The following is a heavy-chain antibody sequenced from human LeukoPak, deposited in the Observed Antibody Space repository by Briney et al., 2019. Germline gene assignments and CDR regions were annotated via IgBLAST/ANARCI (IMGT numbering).Heavy chain of an antibody. CDR1: PHSGSAGRYD. CDR3: PTLYISGISGLDVFNM. V-gene: IGHV4-31*03. D-gene: IGHD3-22*01. Sequence: SETLSLTCNLSPHSGSAGRYDCTWIRQHPGKGLEWIGYKYYSGSAKYNPSLKSRLTISIDTSKNQFSLQLSSVTAAVSAADYCPTLYISGISGLDVFNMWGQGTRVTVSS. CDR2: KYYSGSA. J-gene: IGHJ3*02.